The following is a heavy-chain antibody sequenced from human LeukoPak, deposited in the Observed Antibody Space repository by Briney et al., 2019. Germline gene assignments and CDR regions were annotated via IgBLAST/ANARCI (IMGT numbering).Heavy chain of an antibody. J-gene: IGHJ4*02. V-gene: IGHV3-21*01. CDR3: ARDRGYSSSRYYFDY. CDR2: ISSSSSYI. Sequence: GGSLRLSCAASGFTFSSYSMNWVRPAPGKGLEWVSSISSSSSYIYYADSVKGRFTISRDNAKNSLYLQMNSLRAEDTAVYYCARDRGYSSSRYYFDYWGQGTLVTVSS. CDR1: GFTFSSYS. D-gene: IGHD6-13*01.